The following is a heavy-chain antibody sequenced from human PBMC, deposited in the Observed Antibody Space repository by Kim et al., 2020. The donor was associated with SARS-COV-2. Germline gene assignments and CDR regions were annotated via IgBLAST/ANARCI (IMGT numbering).Heavy chain of an antibody. CDR1: GGSISSGGYY. V-gene: IGHV4-31*03. J-gene: IGHJ6*02. CDR2: IYYSGST. CDR3: ARGIYYGSWSSIYYYYGMDG. Sequence: SETLSLTCTVSGGSISSGGYYWSWIRQHPGKGLEWIGYIYYSGSTYYNPSLKSRVTISVDTSKNQFSLKLSSVTAADTAVYYCARGIYYGSWSSIYYYYGMDGWGQGTTVTVSS. D-gene: IGHD3-10*01.